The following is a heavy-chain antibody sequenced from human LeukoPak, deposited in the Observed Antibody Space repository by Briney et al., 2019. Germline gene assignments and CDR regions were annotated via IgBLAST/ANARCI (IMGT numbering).Heavy chain of an antibody. CDR1: GGSISSYY. V-gene: IGHV4-30-4*08. CDR3: ARGRVSMWGPYFDY. D-gene: IGHD3-10*02. Sequence: SETLSLTCTVSGGSISSYYWSWIRQPPGKGLEWIGNIYYSGSTYYNPSLKSRVTISVDTSKNQFSLKLSSVTAADTAVYYCARGRVSMWGPYFDYWGQGTLVTVSS. J-gene: IGHJ4*02. CDR2: IYYSGST.